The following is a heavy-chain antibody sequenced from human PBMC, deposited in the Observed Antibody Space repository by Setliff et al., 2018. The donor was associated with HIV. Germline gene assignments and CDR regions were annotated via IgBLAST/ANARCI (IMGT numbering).Heavy chain of an antibody. D-gene: IGHD6-13*01. V-gene: IGHV1-2*02. J-gene: IGHJ6*02. CDR3: ARVPYLEQLTYYYYYGMDV. CDR2: INPNSGGT. CDR1: GYTFTGYY. Sequence: GASVKVSCKASGYTFTGYYMHWVRQAPGQGLEWMGWINPNSGGTNYAQKFQGRVTMTRDTSIGTAYMELSRLRSDDTAVYYCARVPYLEQLTYYYYYGMDVWGQGTTVTVSS.